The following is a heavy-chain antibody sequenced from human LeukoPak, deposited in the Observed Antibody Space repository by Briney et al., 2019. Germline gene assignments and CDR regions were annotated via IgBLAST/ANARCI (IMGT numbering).Heavy chain of an antibody. D-gene: IGHD1-1*01. Sequence: SETLSLTCTVSGGSISSGGYYWSWIRQHPGKGLEWIGYIYYSGSTYYNPSLKSRVTISVDTSKNQFSLKLSSVTAADTAVHYCARELQLNWFDPWGQGTLVTVSS. CDR1: GGSISSGGYY. V-gene: IGHV4-31*03. J-gene: IGHJ5*02. CDR3: ARELQLNWFDP. CDR2: IYYSGST.